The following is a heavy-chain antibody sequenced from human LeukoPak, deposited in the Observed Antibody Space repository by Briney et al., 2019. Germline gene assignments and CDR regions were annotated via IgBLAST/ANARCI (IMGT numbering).Heavy chain of an antibody. J-gene: IGHJ4*02. V-gene: IGHV3-30-3*01. D-gene: IGHD6-19*01. CDR2: ISYDGSNK. CDR3: ARATGYSSGWYLDHFDY. CDR1: GFTFSSYA. Sequence: PGGSLRLSCAASGFTFSSYAMHWVRQAPGKGLEWVAVISYDGSNKYYADSVKGRFTISRDNSKNTLYLQMNSLRAEDTAVYYCARATGYSSGWYLDHFDYWGQGTLVTVSS.